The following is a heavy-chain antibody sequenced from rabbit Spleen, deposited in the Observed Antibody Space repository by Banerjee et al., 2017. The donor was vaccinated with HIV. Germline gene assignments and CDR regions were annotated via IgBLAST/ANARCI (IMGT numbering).Heavy chain of an antibody. CDR2: IELGSSGFT. J-gene: IGHJ6*01. Sequence: QSLEESGGGLVKPEGSLTLTCKASGVSFSDKDVMCWVRQAPGKGLEWIACIELGSSGFTYFASWAKGRFTISKTSSTTVTLHMTSLTAADTATYFCARDTSSSFSSYGMDLWGPGTLVTVS. CDR3: ARDTSSSFSSYGMDL. CDR1: GVSFSDKDV. D-gene: IGHD1-1*01. V-gene: IGHV1S40*01.